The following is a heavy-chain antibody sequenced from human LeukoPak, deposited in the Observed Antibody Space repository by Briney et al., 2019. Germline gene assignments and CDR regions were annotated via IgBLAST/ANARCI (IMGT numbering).Heavy chain of an antibody. CDR1: GFTFSSYA. J-gene: IGHJ4*02. CDR2: ISGSGGST. V-gene: IGHV3-23*01. Sequence: GGSLRLSCAASGFTFSSYAMSWVRQAPGKGLEWVSAISGSGGSTYYADSVKGRFTISRDNSKNTLYLQMNSLRAEDTAVYYCAILVVPAAISPTDYWGQGTLVTVSS. D-gene: IGHD2-2*01. CDR3: AILVVPAAISPTDY.